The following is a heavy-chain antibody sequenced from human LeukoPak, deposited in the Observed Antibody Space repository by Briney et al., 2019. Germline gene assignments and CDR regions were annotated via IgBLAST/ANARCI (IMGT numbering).Heavy chain of an antibody. Sequence: SETLSLTCTVSGGSISSYYWSWIRQPAGKGLEWIGRIYTSGSTYYNPSLKSRVTISVDTSKNQFSLKLSSVTAADTAVYYCARVLIAVDAFDIWGQGTMVTVSS. D-gene: IGHD6-19*01. V-gene: IGHV4-4*07. CDR2: IYTSGST. CDR1: GGSISSYY. J-gene: IGHJ3*02. CDR3: ARVLIAVDAFDI.